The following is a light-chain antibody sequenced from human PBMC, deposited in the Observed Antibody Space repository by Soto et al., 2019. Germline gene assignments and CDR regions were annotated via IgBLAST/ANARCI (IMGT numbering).Light chain of an antibody. CDR1: QSVSSY. CDR3: QQSYSTPLT. Sequence: EIVMTQSPATLSVSPGERVTLSCRASQSVSSYLVWYQQKPGQAPRLLIYDASTRATGIPARFSGSGSGTDFTLTISSLQPEDFATYYCQQSYSTPLTFGGGTKVDIK. V-gene: IGKV3D-15*01. J-gene: IGKJ4*01. CDR2: DAS.